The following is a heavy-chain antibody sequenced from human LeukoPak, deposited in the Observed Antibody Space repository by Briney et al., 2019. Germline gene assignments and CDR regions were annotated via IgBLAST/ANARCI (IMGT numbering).Heavy chain of an antibody. CDR3: TRVPPYGSGWSKGVTDY. D-gene: IGHD6-19*01. CDR1: GDSISSNNW. Sequence: PSGTLSRTCAVSGDSISSNNWWSWVRQPPGKGLEWIGEMCHSGGTNYIPSLKSRGTMSVDKSKNQFSLKVTSVTAADTAVYYCTRVPPYGSGWSKGVTDYWGQGTLVTVSS. J-gene: IGHJ4*02. CDR2: MCHSGGT. V-gene: IGHV4-4*02.